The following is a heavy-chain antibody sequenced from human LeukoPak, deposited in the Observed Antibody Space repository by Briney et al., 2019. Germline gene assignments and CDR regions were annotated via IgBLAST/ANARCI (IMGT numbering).Heavy chain of an antibody. Sequence: GGSLRLSCAASGFTFSSYGMHWVRQAPGKGLEWVAVISYDGSNKYYADSVKGRFTISRDNAKNTLYLQMNSLRLEDTAVYYCARENLAAAADYWGQGTVVTVSS. J-gene: IGHJ4*02. CDR2: ISYDGSNK. CDR3: ARENLAAAADY. V-gene: IGHV3-30*03. CDR1: GFTFSSYG. D-gene: IGHD6-25*01.